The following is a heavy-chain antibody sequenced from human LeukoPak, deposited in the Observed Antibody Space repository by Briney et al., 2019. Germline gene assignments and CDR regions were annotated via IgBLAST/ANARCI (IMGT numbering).Heavy chain of an antibody. V-gene: IGHV3-53*04. D-gene: IGHD6-19*01. CDR2: IYSGGST. J-gene: IGHJ4*02. CDR3: ARGAVAGTFSY. CDR1: GFTVSSNY. Sequence: PGGSLRLSCAASGFTVSSNYMSWVRQAPGKRLEWVSVIYSGGSTYYADSVKGRFTISRHNSKNTLYLQMNSLRAEDTAVYYCARGAVAGTFSYWGQGTLVTVSS.